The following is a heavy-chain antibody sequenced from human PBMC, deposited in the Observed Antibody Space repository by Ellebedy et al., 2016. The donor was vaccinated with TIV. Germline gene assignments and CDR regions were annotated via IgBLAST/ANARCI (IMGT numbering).Heavy chain of an antibody. CDR2: IYYSGTT. Sequence: SETLSLTXSVSDGSINSGDYYWSWIRQPPGKGLEWLGYIYYSGTTYYNTSLKSRITISVDTSKNQFSLRLSSMTAADTAVYFCARETDFWSDSSYFDYWGQGILVTISS. D-gene: IGHD3-3*01. J-gene: IGHJ4*02. CDR3: ARETDFWSDSSYFDY. V-gene: IGHV4-30-4*01. CDR1: DGSINSGDYY.